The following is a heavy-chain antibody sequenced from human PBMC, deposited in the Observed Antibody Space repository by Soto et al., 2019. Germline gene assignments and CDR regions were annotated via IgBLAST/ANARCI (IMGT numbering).Heavy chain of an antibody. CDR1: GGSISSYY. CDR2: IYYSGST. V-gene: IGHV4-59*01. D-gene: IGHD3-16*01. Sequence: SETLSLTCTVSGGSISSYYWSWIRQPPGKGLEWIGYIYYSGSTNYNPSLKSRVTISVDTSKNQFSLKLSSVTAADTAVYYCARTLYDWDYYYYMDVWGKGTTVTVSS. CDR3: ARTLYDWDYYYYMDV. J-gene: IGHJ6*03.